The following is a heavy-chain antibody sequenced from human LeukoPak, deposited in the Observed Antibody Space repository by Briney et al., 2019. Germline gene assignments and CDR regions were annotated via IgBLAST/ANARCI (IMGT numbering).Heavy chain of an antibody. CDR1: GGTFSSYA. CDR3: ARDGTDGWYWFDP. CDR2: IIPIFGTA. Sequence: SVKVSYKASGGTFSSYAISWVRQAPGQGLEWMGGIIPIFGTANYAQKFQGRVTITADESTSTAYMELSSLRSEDTAVYYCARDGTDGWYWFDPWGQGTLVTVSS. V-gene: IGHV1-69*13. J-gene: IGHJ5*02. D-gene: IGHD6-19*01.